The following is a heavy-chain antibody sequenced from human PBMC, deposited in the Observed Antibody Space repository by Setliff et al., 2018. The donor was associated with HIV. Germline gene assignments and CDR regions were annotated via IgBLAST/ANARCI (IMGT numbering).Heavy chain of an antibody. CDR3: GRDLDDFDSSGYLYL. CDR1: GGSISSSSYY. CDR2: IHCSGST. D-gene: IGHD3-22*01. J-gene: IGHJ5*02. Sequence: SETLSLTCNVSGGSISSSSYYWAWIRQPPGNGLEWIGYIHCSGSTYYNPSLKSRVTISVDTSQNQFSLRLTSVTAADTAVYYCGRDLDDFDSSGYLYLWGRGTLVTVSS. V-gene: IGHV4-30-4*08.